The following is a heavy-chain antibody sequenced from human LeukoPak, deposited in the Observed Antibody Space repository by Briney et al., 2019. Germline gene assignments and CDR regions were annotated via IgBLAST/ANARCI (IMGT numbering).Heavy chain of an antibody. CDR3: ARYSYSYYFDY. J-gene: IGHJ4*02. Sequence: GGSLRLSCAASGFTLSSYVIHWVRQAPGKGLEWVSVMYTGGSTYYADSVKGRFTISRDTSKNTLYLQMNSLRAEDTAMYYCARYSYSYYFDYWGQGTLVTLSS. CDR1: GFTLSSYV. V-gene: IGHV3-53*01. CDR2: MYTGGST. D-gene: IGHD5-18*01.